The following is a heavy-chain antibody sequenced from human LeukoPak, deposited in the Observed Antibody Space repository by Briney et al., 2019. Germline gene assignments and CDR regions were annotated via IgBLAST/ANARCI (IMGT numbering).Heavy chain of an antibody. J-gene: IGHJ4*02. CDR1: GFTVSSNY. V-gene: IGHV3-66*01. CDR3: ARESMVRGVISPYFDY. Sequence: GGSLRLSCAASGFTVSSNYMSWVRQAPGKGLEWVSVIYSGGSTYYADSVKGRFTISRDNSKNTLYLQMNSLRAEDTAVYYCARESMVRGVISPYFDYWGQGTLVTVSS. CDR2: IYSGGST. D-gene: IGHD3-10*01.